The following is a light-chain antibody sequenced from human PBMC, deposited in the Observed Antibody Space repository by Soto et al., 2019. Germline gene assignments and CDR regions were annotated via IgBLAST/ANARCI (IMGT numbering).Light chain of an antibody. CDR1: SSGVGSYNL. CDR3: CSYASSSTYV. V-gene: IGLV2-23*01. Sequence: QSALTQPASVSGSPGQSITISCTGTSSGVGSYNLVSWYQQHPGKAPKLMIYEATKRPSGVSDRFSGSRSGNTASLTISGLQAEDEADYYCCSYASSSTYVFGTGTKVTVL. CDR2: EAT. J-gene: IGLJ1*01.